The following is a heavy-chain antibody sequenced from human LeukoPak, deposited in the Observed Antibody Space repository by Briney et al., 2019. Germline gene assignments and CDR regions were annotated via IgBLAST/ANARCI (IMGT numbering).Heavy chain of an antibody. D-gene: IGHD1-1*01. J-gene: IGHJ4*02. CDR1: GFSFSDYA. CDR2: IRYDGSNK. V-gene: IGHV3-30*02. Sequence: PGGSLRLSSAASGFSFSDYAIYWVRQTPGKGLEWVAFIRYDGSNKTYADSVKGRFTISRDNSYNTVYLQMTGLRAEDTAVYYCAKDGESGIQYTQGYFDYWGQGTLVTVSS. CDR3: AKDGESGIQYTQGYFDY.